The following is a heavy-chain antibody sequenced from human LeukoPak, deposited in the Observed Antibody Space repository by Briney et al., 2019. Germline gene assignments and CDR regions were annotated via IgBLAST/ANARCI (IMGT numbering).Heavy chain of an antibody. CDR1: GYSFTSYW. CDR2: IYPGDSET. D-gene: IGHD6-13*01. V-gene: IGHV5-51*01. J-gene: IGHJ1*01. CDR3: ARLPPGIAAAGNPFQY. Sequence: GESLQISCKGSGYSFTSYWIGWVRQMPAKGLEWMGIIYPGDSETRYSPSFQGQVTISADKSISTAYLQWSSLKASDTAMYYCARLPPGIAAAGNPFQYWGQGTLVTVSS.